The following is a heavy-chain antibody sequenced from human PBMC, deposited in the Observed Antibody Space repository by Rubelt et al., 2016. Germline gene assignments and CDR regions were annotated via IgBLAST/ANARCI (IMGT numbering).Heavy chain of an antibody. D-gene: IGHD2-2*01. Sequence: QVQVHLLGAGLLRPSETLSLTCDVYDESFRGYFWSWIRQAPGKGLEWLGEINHSDTTKYNPAVKSRVTISVVTSKNPFSLRFTSWTAADTAVYDCARAPGDIAVEPAVLWYHEYWGPGTLVTVSS. CDR1: DESFRGYF. CDR2: INHSDTT. CDR3: ARAPGDIAVEPAVLWYHEY. J-gene: IGHJ4*02. V-gene: IGHV4-34*01.